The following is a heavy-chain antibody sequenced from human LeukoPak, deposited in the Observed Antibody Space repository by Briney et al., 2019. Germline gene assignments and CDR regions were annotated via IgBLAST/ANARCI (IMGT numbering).Heavy chain of an antibody. Sequence: GGSLRLSCAGSGFTFRNYWISWVRQAPGKGLEWVANIKQDGIETNYVDSVKGRFTMSRDNAKNSAYLQMNSLRVEDTALYYCAGGRGWLIDYWGQGTLVTLSS. CDR1: GFTFRNYW. CDR2: IKQDGIET. D-gene: IGHD6-19*01. J-gene: IGHJ4*02. CDR3: AGGRGWLIDY. V-gene: IGHV3-7*04.